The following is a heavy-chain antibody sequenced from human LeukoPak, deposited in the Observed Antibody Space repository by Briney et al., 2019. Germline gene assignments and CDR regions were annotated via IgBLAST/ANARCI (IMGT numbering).Heavy chain of an antibody. CDR3: ARQRGWLFDY. J-gene: IGHJ4*02. D-gene: IGHD3-10*01. Sequence: SETLSLTCTVSGGSISSYYWSWIRQPPGKGLEWIGYIYYSGSTNYNPSLKSRVTISVDTSKNQFSLKLSSVTAADTAVYYCARQRGWLFDYWGQGTLVTVSS. CDR2: IYYSGST. V-gene: IGHV4-59*08. CDR1: GGSISSYY.